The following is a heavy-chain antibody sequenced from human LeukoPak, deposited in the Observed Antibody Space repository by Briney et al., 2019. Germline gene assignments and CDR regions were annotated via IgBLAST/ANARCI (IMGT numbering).Heavy chain of an antibody. CDR1: DGSITNYD. D-gene: IGHD3-22*01. Sequence: NPSETLSLTCTVSDGSITNYDWSWVRQPPGKGLEFIGHVHYSGTTNYNPSLRSRVTISIDTSKKHFFLKLSSVTAADTAVYYCASSRYYDTPGVDYWGQGTLVTVSS. V-gene: IGHV4-59*01. CDR3: ASSRYYDTPGVDY. J-gene: IGHJ4*02. CDR2: VHYSGTT.